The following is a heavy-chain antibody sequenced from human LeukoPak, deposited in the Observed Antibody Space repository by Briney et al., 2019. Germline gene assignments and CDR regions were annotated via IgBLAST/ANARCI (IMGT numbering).Heavy chain of an antibody. Sequence: GGSLRLSCVASGFTFSSYWMSWVRQTPGKGLEWVANIKEDGSEKYYVDSVKGRFTISRDNAKNSLYLEMSNLRAEDTAAYYCARDSSGNDYWGQGTLVTVSS. V-gene: IGHV3-7*01. J-gene: IGHJ4*02. D-gene: IGHD6-19*01. CDR3: ARDSSGNDY. CDR2: IKEDGSEK. CDR1: GFTFSSYW.